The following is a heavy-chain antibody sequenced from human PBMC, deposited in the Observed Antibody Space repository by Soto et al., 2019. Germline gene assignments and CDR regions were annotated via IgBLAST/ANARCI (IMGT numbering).Heavy chain of an antibody. CDR1: GGSISSSSYY. D-gene: IGHD4-17*01. J-gene: IGHJ4*02. CDR3: ARRPDYGDYFDY. CDR2: IYYSGST. V-gene: IGHV4-39*01. Sequence: SETLSLTCTVSGGSISSSSYYWGWIRQPPGKGLEWIGSIYYSGSTYYNPSLKSRVTISVDTSKNQFSLKLSSVTAADTAVYYCARRPDYGDYFDYWGQGTLVTVSS.